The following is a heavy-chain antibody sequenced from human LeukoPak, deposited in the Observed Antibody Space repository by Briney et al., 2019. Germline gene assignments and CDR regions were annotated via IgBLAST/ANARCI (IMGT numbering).Heavy chain of an antibody. CDR1: GYTFTSSD. CDR3: ARTVRLLMGGLMVRGVISPNWFDP. D-gene: IGHD3-10*01. CDR2: MNPNSGNT. V-gene: IGHV1-8*01. Sequence: ASVKVSCKASGYTFTSSDINWVRQATGQGLEWMGWMNPNSGNTGYAQKFQGRVTMTRNTSISTAYMELSSLRSEDTAVYYCARTVRLLMGGLMVRGVISPNWFDPWGQGTLVTVSS. J-gene: IGHJ5*02.